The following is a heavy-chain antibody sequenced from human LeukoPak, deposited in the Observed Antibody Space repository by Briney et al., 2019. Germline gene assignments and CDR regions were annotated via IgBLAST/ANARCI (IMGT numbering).Heavy chain of an antibody. D-gene: IGHD6-13*01. V-gene: IGHV3-21*01. CDR1: GFTFSSYS. Sequence: PGGSLRLSCAASGFTFSSYSMNWVRQAPGKGLEWVSSISSSSSYIYYADSVKGRFTISRDNAKNSLYLQMNSLRAEDTAVYYCARDKGYEGHRAFDIWGQGTMVTVSS. J-gene: IGHJ3*02. CDR2: ISSSSSYI. CDR3: ARDKGYEGHRAFDI.